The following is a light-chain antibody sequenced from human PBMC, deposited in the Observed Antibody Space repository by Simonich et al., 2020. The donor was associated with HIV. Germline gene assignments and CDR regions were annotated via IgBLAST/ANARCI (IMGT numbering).Light chain of an antibody. Sequence: QSALPQPASVSWSPGQSITISCTGTRSDVGCYNYVSWYPQHPGKAPKLMIYEVSKLPSVVSNRFSGSKSGNTASLTISRLQAEDEADYYCSSYTSSSTLVFGGGTKLTVL. CDR3: SSYTSSSTLV. V-gene: IGLV2-14*01. CDR2: EVS. J-gene: IGLJ3*02. CDR1: RSDVGCYNY.